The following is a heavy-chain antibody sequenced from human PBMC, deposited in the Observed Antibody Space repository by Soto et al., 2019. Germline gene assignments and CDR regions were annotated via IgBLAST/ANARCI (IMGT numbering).Heavy chain of an antibody. J-gene: IGHJ6*02. D-gene: IGHD6-13*01. CDR1: GGSFSGYY. CDR2: INHSGST. CDR3: ARTPYSSSWYAYYYYGMDV. Sequence: QVQLQQWGAGLLKPSETLSLTCAVYGGSFSGYYWSWIRQPPGKGLEWIGEINHSGSTNYNPSLKSRVTISVDTSENQFSLKLSSVTAADTAVYYCARTPYSSSWYAYYYYGMDVWGQGTTVTVSS. V-gene: IGHV4-34*01.